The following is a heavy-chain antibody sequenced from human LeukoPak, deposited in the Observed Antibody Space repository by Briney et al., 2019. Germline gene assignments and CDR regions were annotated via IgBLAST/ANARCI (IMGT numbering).Heavy chain of an antibody. J-gene: IGHJ6*02. CDR2: ISTRGPTT. V-gene: IGHV3-48*03. D-gene: IGHD1-1*01. CDR1: GFIFSDYE. Sequence: GGSLRLSCAASGFIFSDYEMNWVRQAPGKGLEWISYISTRGPTTFYADSVKGRFTISRDSAKNSLYLQTNSLRAEDTAIYYCARGRYNWNDPTLMDVWGLGTTVTVSS. CDR3: ARGRYNWNDPTLMDV.